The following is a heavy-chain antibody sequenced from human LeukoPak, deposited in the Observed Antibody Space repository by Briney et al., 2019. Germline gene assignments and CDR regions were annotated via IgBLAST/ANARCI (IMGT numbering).Heavy chain of an antibody. V-gene: IGHV3-23*01. CDR2: ISSGGT. Sequence: PGGSLRLSCAASGFTFSSYAMSWVRQAPGKGLEWVSTISSGGTLYAKAVKGRVTISRENTRKTMYLQMNSLRAEDTAVYYCAKGMTTFEYWGQGTLVTVSS. CDR1: GFTFSSYA. D-gene: IGHD4-17*01. CDR3: AKGMTTFEY. J-gene: IGHJ4*02.